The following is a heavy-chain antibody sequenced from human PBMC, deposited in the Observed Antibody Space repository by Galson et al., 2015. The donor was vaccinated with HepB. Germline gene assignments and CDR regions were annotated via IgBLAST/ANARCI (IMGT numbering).Heavy chain of an antibody. V-gene: IGHV4-4*07. Sequence: LTFTVSGDPITSNYYSWIRQPAGKGLEWMGRLLISGSTNYNPALKNRVTMSRDTSKNQFSLRITSLTAADTAVYYCAIERIGDDYWGPGTLGTVAS. D-gene: IGHD2/OR15-2a*01. J-gene: IGHJ4*02. CDR2: LLISGST. CDR3: AIERIGDDY. CDR1: GDPITSNY.